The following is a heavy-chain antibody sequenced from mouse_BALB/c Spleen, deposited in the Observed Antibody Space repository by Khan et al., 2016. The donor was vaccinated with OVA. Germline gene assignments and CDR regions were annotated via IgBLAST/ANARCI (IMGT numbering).Heavy chain of an antibody. V-gene: IGHV9-3-1*01. D-gene: IGHD2-14*01. CDR3: GRVGYSGAMDY. CDR2: INTYTGEP. CDR1: GYAFTNNG. Sequence: QIQLVQSGPELKKPGETVKISCKASGYAFTNNGMNWARQAPGKGLKWMGWINTYTGEPTYAADFKGRFAFSLETSASTAYLQINNLKNEDTATFFCGRVGYSGAMDYWGQGTSVTVSS. J-gene: IGHJ4*01.